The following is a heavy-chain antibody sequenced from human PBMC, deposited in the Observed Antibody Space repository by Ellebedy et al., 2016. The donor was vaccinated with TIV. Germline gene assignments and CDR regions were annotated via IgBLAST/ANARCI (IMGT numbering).Heavy chain of an antibody. V-gene: IGHV3-23*01. D-gene: IGHD3-10*01. CDR1: GFTFSSYA. CDR2: ISGSGGST. J-gene: IGHJ5*02. Sequence: GESLKISCAASGFTFSSYAMSWVRQAPGKGLEWVSAISGSGGSTYYADSVKGRFTISRDNSKNTLYLQMNSLRAEDTAVYYCAKDIHYYGSGSYYRRWFDPWGQGTLVTVSS. CDR3: AKDIHYYGSGSYYRRWFDP.